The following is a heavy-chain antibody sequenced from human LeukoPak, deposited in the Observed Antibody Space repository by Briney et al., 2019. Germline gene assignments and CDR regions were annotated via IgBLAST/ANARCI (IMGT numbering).Heavy chain of an antibody. CDR3: ARNRAYCSSTSCYIGGVGY. V-gene: IGHV4-61*09. J-gene: IGHJ4*02. CDR2: IYTSGST. D-gene: IGHD2-2*02. CDR1: GGSISSGSYY. Sequence: SETLSLTCTVSGGSISSGSYYWSWIRQPAGKGLEWIGHIYTSGSTNYNPSLKSRVSISVDRSKNQFSLRLSSVTAADTAVYYCARNRAYCSSTSCYIGGVGYWGQGTLVTVSS.